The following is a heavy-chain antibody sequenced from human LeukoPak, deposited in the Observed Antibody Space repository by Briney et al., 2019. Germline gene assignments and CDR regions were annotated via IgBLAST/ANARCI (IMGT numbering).Heavy chain of an antibody. V-gene: IGHV3-23*01. D-gene: IGHD7-27*01. J-gene: IGHJ4*02. Sequence: GGSLRLSCAASGFTFSSYGMSWVRQAPGKGLEWVSAISGSGGSTYYADSVKGRFTISRDNSKNTLYLQMNSLRADDTAVFYCARDADWGRYDCWGQGTLVTVSS. CDR1: GFTFSSYG. CDR3: ARDADWGRYDC. CDR2: ISGSGGST.